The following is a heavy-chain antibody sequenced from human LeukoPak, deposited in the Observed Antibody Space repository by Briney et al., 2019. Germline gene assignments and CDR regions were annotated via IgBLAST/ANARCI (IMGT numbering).Heavy chain of an antibody. Sequence: SETLSLTSTVSGGSISSSSYYWGWIRQPPGKGLEWIGSIYYSGSTYYNPSLKSRVTISVDTSKNQFSLKLSSVTAADTAVYYCARGTYYDYVWGSYRYTAGDSIGAFDIWGQGTMVTVSS. CDR1: GGSISSSSYY. J-gene: IGHJ3*02. CDR3: ARGTYYDYVWGSYRYTAGDSIGAFDI. D-gene: IGHD3-16*02. CDR2: IYYSGST. V-gene: IGHV4-39*01.